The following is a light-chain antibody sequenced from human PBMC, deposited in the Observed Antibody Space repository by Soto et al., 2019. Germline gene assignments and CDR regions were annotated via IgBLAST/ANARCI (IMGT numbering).Light chain of an antibody. V-gene: IGLV2-14*01. Sequence: QSALTQPASVSGSPGQSITISCTGTSSDVGGYNYVSWYQQHPGKAPKLMIYEVSNRPSGVSNRFSGSKSGNTASLAISGLQPEDEADYFCSSYTISYSRIFGGGTQLTVL. CDR3: SSYTISYSRI. CDR2: EVS. CDR1: SSDVGGYNY. J-gene: IGLJ2*01.